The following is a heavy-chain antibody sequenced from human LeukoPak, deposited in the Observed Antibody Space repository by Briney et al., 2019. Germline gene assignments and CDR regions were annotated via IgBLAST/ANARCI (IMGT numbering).Heavy chain of an antibody. Sequence: GALKLSFAASGFPFSHYGISLVPQGSGKGVEWVSAISGSGGSTYYADSVKGRFTISRDNSKNTLYLQMNSLRAEDTAVYYCAKEHYGDYDYWGQGTLVTVSS. CDR3: AKEHYGDYDY. D-gene: IGHD4-17*01. CDR1: GFPFSHYG. CDR2: ISGSGGST. J-gene: IGHJ4*02. V-gene: IGHV3-23*01.